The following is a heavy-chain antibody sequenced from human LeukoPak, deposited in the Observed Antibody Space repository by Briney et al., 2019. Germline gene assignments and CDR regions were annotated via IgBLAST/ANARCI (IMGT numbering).Heavy chain of an antibody. CDR3: ARGVTGYCSGGSCLSGMDV. D-gene: IGHD2-15*01. V-gene: IGHV4-59*01. J-gene: IGHJ6*02. CDR1: GGSISSYY. Sequence: SETLSLTCTVSGGSISSYYWSWIRQPPGKRLEWIGYIYYSGSTNYNPSLKSRVTISVDTSKNQFSLKLSSVTAADTAVYYCARGVTGYCSGGSCLSGMDVWGQGTTVTVSS. CDR2: IYYSGST.